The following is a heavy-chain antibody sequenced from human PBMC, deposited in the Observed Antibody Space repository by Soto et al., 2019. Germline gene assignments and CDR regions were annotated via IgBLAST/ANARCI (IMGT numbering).Heavy chain of an antibody. Sequence: ASVKVSCKASGGTFSSYAISWVRQAPGQGLEWMGGIIPIFGTANYAQKFQGRVTITADESTSTAYMEPSSLRSEDTAVYYWARDNQWLAPNYYCYGMDVWGQGTSDTVSS. CDR3: ARDNQWLAPNYYCYGMDV. V-gene: IGHV1-69*13. CDR2: IIPIFGTA. J-gene: IGHJ6*02. CDR1: GGTFSSYA. D-gene: IGHD6-19*01.